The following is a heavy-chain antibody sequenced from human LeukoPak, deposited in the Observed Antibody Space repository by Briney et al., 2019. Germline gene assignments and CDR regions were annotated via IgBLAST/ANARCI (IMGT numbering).Heavy chain of an antibody. CDR2: ISISGDKI. CDR3: AKEIRPNDY. J-gene: IGHJ4*02. CDR1: GFTFSNSA. V-gene: IGHV3-23*01. Sequence: PGGSLRLSCEVSGFTFSNSAMSWVRQPPGKGLEWLSSISISGDKIPYADSVKGRFTISRDNSKNTLYLQMNSLRDEDTAVYYCAKEIRPNDYWGQGTLVIVSS.